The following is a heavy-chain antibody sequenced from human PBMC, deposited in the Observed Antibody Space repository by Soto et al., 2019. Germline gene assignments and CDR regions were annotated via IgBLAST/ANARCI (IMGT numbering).Heavy chain of an antibody. D-gene: IGHD5-12*01. V-gene: IGHV3-33*01. CDR2: IWYDGSNK. CDR3: AREAIVATTDYYYGMDV. J-gene: IGHJ6*02. CDR1: GFTFSSYG. Sequence: QVQLVESGGGVVQPGRSLRLSCEASGFTFSSYGMHWVRQAPGKGLEWVAVIWYDGSNKYYADSVNGRFTISRDNSKNTLYLQMNSLSAEDTAVYYCAREAIVATTDYYYGMDVWGQGTTVTVSS.